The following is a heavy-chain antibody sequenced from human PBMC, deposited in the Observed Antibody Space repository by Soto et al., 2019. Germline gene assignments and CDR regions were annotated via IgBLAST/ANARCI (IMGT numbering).Heavy chain of an antibody. D-gene: IGHD1-7*01. CDR1: GFTFSSYS. CDR3: ARDVGQAPSITGTTGWFDP. V-gene: IGHV3-48*02. J-gene: IGHJ5*02. Sequence: LRLSCAASGFTFSSYSMNWVRQAPGKGLEWVSYISSSSSTIYYADSVKGRFTISRDNAKNSLYLQMNSLRDEDTAVYYCARDVGQAPSITGTTGWFDPWGQGTLVTVSS. CDR2: ISSSSSTI.